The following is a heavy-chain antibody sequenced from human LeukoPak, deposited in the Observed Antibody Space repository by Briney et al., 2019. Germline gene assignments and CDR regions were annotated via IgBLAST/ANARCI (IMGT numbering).Heavy chain of an antibody. Sequence: GESLKISCKGSGYSFTNYWIGWVRQMPGKGLEWMGIIYPADSDTRYSPSFQDQVTISADKSISTAYLQWSSLKASDTAMYYCARLRPQDAFDIWGQGTMVTVSS. J-gene: IGHJ3*02. CDR1: GYSFTNYW. CDR2: IYPADSDT. V-gene: IGHV5-51*01. CDR3: ARLRPQDAFDI.